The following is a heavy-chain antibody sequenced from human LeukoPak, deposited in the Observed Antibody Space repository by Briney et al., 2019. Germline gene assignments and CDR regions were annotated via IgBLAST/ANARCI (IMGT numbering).Heavy chain of an antibody. J-gene: IGHJ4*02. Sequence: SETLSLTCAVYGGSFSGYYWSWIRQPPGKGLEWIGEINHSGSTNYNPSLKSRVTISVDTSKNQFSLKLSSVTAADTAVYYCARHSSSRRPFDYWGQGTLVTVSS. CDR1: GGSFSGYY. V-gene: IGHV4-34*01. D-gene: IGHD4-4*01. CDR2: INHSGST. CDR3: ARHSSSRRPFDY.